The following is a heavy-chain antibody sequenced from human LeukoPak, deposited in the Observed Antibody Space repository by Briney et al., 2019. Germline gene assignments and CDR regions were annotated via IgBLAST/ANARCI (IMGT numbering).Heavy chain of an antibody. CDR2: IYYSGST. J-gene: IGHJ3*02. D-gene: IGHD3-22*01. CDR3: ARVNYYYDSSGYYYGEHAFDI. V-gene: IGHV4-59*12. CDR1: GGSISSYY. Sequence: ETSETLSLTCSVSGGSISSYYWSWIRQPPGKGLEWIGYIYYSGSTNFKSPLKSRVTMSGDTSKNQFSLKLSSVTAADTAVYYCARVNYYYDSSGYYYGEHAFDIWGQGTMVTVSS.